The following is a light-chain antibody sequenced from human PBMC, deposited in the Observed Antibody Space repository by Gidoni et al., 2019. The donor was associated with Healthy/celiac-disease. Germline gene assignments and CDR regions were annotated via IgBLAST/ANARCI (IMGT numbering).Light chain of an antibody. CDR3: MQALQTPFT. V-gene: IGKV2-28*01. J-gene: IGKJ3*01. CDR1: QRPLHSNGYNY. Sequence: DIVMTQSPLSLPVTPGEPASISCRSSQRPLHSNGYNYLDWYLQKPGQSPQLLIYLGSNRASGVPDRFSGSGSGTDFTLKISRVEAEDVGVYYCMQALQTPFTFGPGTKVDIK. CDR2: LGS.